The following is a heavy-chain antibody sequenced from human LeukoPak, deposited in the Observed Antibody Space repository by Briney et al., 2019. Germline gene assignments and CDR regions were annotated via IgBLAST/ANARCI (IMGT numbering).Heavy chain of an antibody. CDR3: ARGADRSGYSFYYDY. CDR1: GFTFSNYW. J-gene: IGHJ4*02. Sequence: PGRTLRLSCAASGFTFSNYWMHWVRQTPAKGLVVVSRINRDGSSTSYADSEEGRFSISRDKAKNTLYMQMNSLRAADTAVYYCARGADRSGYSFYYDYWGQGNLVTVSS. D-gene: IGHD3-22*01. V-gene: IGHV3-74*01. CDR2: INRDGSST.